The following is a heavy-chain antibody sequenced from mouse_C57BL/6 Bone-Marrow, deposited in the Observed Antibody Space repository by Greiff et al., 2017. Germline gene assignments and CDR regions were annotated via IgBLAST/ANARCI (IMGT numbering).Heavy chain of an antibody. CDR2: ISSGGSYT. V-gene: IGHV5-6*01. CDR1: GFTFSSYG. CDR3: ARQDYGSSYVPHYYAMDY. Sequence: EVMLVASGGDLVKPGGSLKLSCAAPGFTFSSYGMSWVRQTPDKRLEWVATISSGGSYTYYPDSVKGRFTISRDNAKNTLYLQMSSLKSEDTAMYYCARQDYGSSYVPHYYAMDYWGQGTSVTVSS. J-gene: IGHJ4*01. D-gene: IGHD1-1*01.